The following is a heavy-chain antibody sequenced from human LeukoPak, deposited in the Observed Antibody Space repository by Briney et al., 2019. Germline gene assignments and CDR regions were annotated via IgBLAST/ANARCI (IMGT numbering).Heavy chain of an antibody. CDR2: IYYSGST. D-gene: IGHD6-13*01. CDR3: ARTASRGIAAAP. Sequence: PSETLSLTCTVSGGSISSSSYYWGWIRPPPGKGMEWIGSIYYSGSTYYNPSLKSRVTISVDTSKNQFSLKLSSVTAADTAVYYCARTASRGIAAAPWGQGTLVTVSS. CDR1: GGSISSSSYY. V-gene: IGHV4-39*01. J-gene: IGHJ5*02.